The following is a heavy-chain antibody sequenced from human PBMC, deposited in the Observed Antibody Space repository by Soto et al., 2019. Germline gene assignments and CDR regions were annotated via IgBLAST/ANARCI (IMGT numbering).Heavy chain of an antibody. CDR1: GGSFSGYY. CDR2: INHSGST. V-gene: IGHV4-34*01. CDR3: ARGAEDYVWGSYRPIHYYFVY. D-gene: IGHD3-16*02. Sequence: QVQLQQWGAGLLKPSETLSLTCAVYGGSFSGYYWSWIRQPPGKGLEWIGEINHSGSTNYNPSLKSRVTMSVDTSKNQFSLRLSSVTAADTAVYYCARGAEDYVWGSYRPIHYYFVYWGQGTLVTVSS. J-gene: IGHJ4*02.